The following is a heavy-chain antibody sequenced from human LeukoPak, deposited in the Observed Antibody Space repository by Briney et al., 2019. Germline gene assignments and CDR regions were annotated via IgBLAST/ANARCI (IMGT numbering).Heavy chain of an antibody. CDR3: ARGSSGYYLYYFEY. D-gene: IGHD3-22*01. CDR2: VYYNGNT. V-gene: IGHV4-39*07. CDR1: GGSISSSGSY. Sequence: PSETLSLTCTVSGGSISSSGSYWAWIRQPPGKGLEWIANVYYNGNTYYNSSLKSRVTISVDTSKNQVSLRLSSLAAADTAVYYCARGSSGYYLYYFEYWGQGTLVTVSS. J-gene: IGHJ4*02.